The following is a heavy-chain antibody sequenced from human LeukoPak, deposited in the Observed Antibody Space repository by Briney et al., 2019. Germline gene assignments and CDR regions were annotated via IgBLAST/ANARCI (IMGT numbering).Heavy chain of an antibody. CDR3: ARTPRGAMVTVYDY. V-gene: IGHV5-51*01. CDR2: IYPGDSDT. Sequence: GESLQISCKGSGSRFTSYWIGWVRQLPGKGLEWMGIIYPGDSDTRYSPSFQGQVSISADKSISTAYLQWSSLKASDTAMYYCARTPRGAMVTVYDYWGQGTPVTVSS. CDR1: GSRFTSYW. J-gene: IGHJ4*02. D-gene: IGHD5-18*01.